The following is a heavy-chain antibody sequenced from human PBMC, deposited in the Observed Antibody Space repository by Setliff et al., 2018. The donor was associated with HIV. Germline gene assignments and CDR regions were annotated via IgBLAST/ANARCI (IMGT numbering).Heavy chain of an antibody. D-gene: IGHD3-22*01. V-gene: IGHV1-8*01. CDR1: EYSFTSYD. CDR2: LNPNSHNT. Sequence: ASVKVSCKPSEYSFTSYDNKWVRQATGQGLEWMGWLNPNSHNTGYAQKFQGRVAMSWYTSISTAYMVLSNLKSEDTAVYYCATARRDYYDRGRRSHYDIDVWGKGTTVTVSS. CDR3: ATARRDYYDRGRRSHYDIDV. J-gene: IGHJ6*03.